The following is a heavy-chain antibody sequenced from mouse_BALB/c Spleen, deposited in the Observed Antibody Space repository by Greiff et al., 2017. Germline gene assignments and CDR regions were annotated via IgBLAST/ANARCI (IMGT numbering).Heavy chain of an antibody. CDR2: ISSGSSTI. Sequence: EVKLMESGGGLVQPGGSRKLSCAASGFTFSSFGMHWVRQAPEKGLEWVAYISSGSSTIYYADTVKGRFTISRDNPKNTLFLQMTSLRSEDTAMYYCARPSSYYAMDYWGQGTSVTVSS. CDR3: ARPSSYYAMDY. D-gene: IGHD1-1*01. V-gene: IGHV5-17*02. J-gene: IGHJ4*01. CDR1: GFTFSSFG.